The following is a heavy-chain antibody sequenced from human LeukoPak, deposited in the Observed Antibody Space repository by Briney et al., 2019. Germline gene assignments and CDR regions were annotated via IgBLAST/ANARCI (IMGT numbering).Heavy chain of an antibody. CDR2: IRSKAYGGTT. CDR3: TRDLCSSTSCYAPFDY. V-gene: IGHV3-49*04. Sequence: GGSLRLSCTASGFTFGDYAMSWVRQAPGKGLEWVAFIRSKAYGGTTEYAASVKGRFTISRDVSKSIAYLQMNSLKTEDTAVYYCTRDLCSSTSCYAPFDYWGQGTLVTVSS. D-gene: IGHD2-2*01. J-gene: IGHJ4*02. CDR1: GFTFGDYA.